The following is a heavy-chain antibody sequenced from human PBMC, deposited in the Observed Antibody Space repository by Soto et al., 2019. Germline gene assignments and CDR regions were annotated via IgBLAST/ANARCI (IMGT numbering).Heavy chain of an antibody. J-gene: IGHJ6*02. CDR2: IIALFGTA. CDR1: GGTFSSSA. Sequence: QVQLVQSGAEVKKPGSSVKVSCKASGGTFSSSAISWVRQAPGQGLEWMGGIIALFGTANYAQKCQGRVPITADESTSTAYMELSSLRSEDTAVYYCARDLVSGAEDVWGQGTTVTVSS. V-gene: IGHV1-69*01. D-gene: IGHD3-10*01. CDR3: ARDLVSGAEDV.